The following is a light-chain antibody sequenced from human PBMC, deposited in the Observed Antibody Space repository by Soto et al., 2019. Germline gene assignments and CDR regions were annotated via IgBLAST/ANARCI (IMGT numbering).Light chain of an antibody. CDR2: GAS. V-gene: IGKV3-20*01. CDR3: QQYGSSPIT. CDR1: QSVSSIY. J-gene: IGKJ5*01. Sequence: EIVLTQSPGTLSLSPGERATLSCRSSQSVSSIYLAWYQQKPGQAPRPLIYGASSRATGIPDRFSGSGSGTDFTLTISSLQSEDFAVYYCQQYGSSPITFGQGTRLEIK.